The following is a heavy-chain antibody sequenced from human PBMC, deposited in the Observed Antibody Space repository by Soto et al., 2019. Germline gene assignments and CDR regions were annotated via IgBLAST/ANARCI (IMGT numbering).Heavy chain of an antibody. CDR2: ISSSSSYI. Sequence: GGSLRLSCAASGFTFSSYSMNWVRQAPGKGLEWVSSISSSSSYIYYADSVKGRFTISRDNAKNSLYLQMNSLRAEDTAVYYCASGPTVTTLLTDYWGQGTLVTVSS. CDR3: ASGPTVTTLLTDY. J-gene: IGHJ4*02. V-gene: IGHV3-21*01. CDR1: GFTFSSYS. D-gene: IGHD4-17*01.